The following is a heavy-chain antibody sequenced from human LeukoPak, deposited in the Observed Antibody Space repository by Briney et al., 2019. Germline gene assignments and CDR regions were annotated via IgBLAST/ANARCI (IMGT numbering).Heavy chain of an antibody. V-gene: IGHV5-51*01. D-gene: IGHD3-10*01. J-gene: IGHJ6*04. CDR1: GYSFTSYW. CDR3: ARDAHGSGSYYTYGMDV. Sequence: GESLKISCKGSGYSFTSYWIGWVRQMPGKGLEWMGIIYPGDSDTRYSPSFQGQVAISADKSISTAYLQWSSLKASDTAMYYCARDAHGSGSYYTYGMDVWGKGTTVTVSS. CDR2: IYPGDSDT.